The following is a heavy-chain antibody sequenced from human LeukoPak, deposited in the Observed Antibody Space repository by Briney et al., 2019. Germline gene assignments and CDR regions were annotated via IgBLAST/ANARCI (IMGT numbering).Heavy chain of an antibody. CDR1: GFIFSSHP. CDR2: ITSNGDST. D-gene: IGHD6-13*01. Sequence: GGSLRLSCSTSGFIFSSHPMHWVRQPPGKGLEYVSGITSNGDSTNYADSVKGRFTISRDNSKNTLSLHMSSLRAEDAAVYYCVKDQGEYSSSWYYFDNWGQGTLVTVSS. V-gene: IGHV3-64D*06. J-gene: IGHJ4*02. CDR3: VKDQGEYSSSWYYFDN.